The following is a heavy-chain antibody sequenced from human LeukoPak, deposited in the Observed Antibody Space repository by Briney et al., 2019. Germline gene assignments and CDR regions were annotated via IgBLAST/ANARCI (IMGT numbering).Heavy chain of an antibody. D-gene: IGHD6-6*01. J-gene: IGHJ5*02. CDR2: IYHSGST. V-gene: IGHV4-34*01. CDR3: ARKRIAARHWFDP. Sequence: KTSETLSLTCAVYGGSFSDYDRNWIRHPPPQGQERNGEIYHSGSTNYNPSLKSRVTISVATSKNQFSLKLSSVTAADTAVYYCARKRIAARHWFDPWGQGTLVTVSS. CDR1: GGSFSDYD.